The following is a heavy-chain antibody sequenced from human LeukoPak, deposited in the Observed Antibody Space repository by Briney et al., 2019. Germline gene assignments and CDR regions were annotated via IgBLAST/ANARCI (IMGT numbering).Heavy chain of an antibody. CDR3: ARELGMATADLAFDY. CDR1: GFTFSSYC. D-gene: IGHD5-24*01. J-gene: IGHJ4*02. CDR2: IWYDGSNN. V-gene: IGHV3-33*01. Sequence: GGSLRLSCAASGFTFSSYCMHWVRQAPGKGLEWVAVIWYDGSNNYYADSVKGRFTISRDNSKNTLYLQMNSLRAEDTAVYYCARELGMATADLAFDYWGQGTLVTVSS.